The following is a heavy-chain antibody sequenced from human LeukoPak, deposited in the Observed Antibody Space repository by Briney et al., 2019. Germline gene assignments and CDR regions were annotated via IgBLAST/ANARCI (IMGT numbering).Heavy chain of an antibody. CDR1: GCTFTGYY. D-gene: IGHD2-2*01. CDR2: INPNSGGT. Sequence: ASVKVSCKASGCTFTGYYMHWVRQAPGQGLEWMGWINPNSGGTNYAQKFQGRVTTTRDTSISTAYMELSRLRSDDTAVYYCARDADPIYLVPAANWFDPWGQGTLVTVSS. J-gene: IGHJ5*02. CDR3: ARDADPIYLVPAANWFDP. V-gene: IGHV1-2*02.